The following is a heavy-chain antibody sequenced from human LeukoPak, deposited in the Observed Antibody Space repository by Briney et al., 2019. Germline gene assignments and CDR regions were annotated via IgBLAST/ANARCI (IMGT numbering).Heavy chain of an antibody. CDR3: AKPNGLAYCGGDCLDAFDI. D-gene: IGHD2-21*02. J-gene: IGHJ3*02. V-gene: IGHV3-23*01. Sequence: GGSLRLSCAASGFTFSSYAMSWVRQAPGKGLEWVSAISGSGGSTYYADSVKGRFTISRDNSKNTLYLQMNSLRAEDTAVYYCAKPNGLAYCGGDCLDAFDIWGQGTMVTVSS. CDR2: ISGSGGST. CDR1: GFTFSSYA.